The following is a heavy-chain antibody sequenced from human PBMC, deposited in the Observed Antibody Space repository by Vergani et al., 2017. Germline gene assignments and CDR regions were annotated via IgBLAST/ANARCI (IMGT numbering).Heavy chain of an antibody. CDR1: GFTFSNSA. CDR3: AREERSNTSPFVGD. J-gene: IGHJ4*02. D-gene: IGHD2/OR15-2a*01. V-gene: IGHV3-23*01. Sequence: EVHLLESGGGQVEAGGSLRLSCVASGFTFSNSAMSWVRQTSGKGLEWVSAISGHGDRTYYADSVKGRFTSSRDNSKNTVYLQMNSLKAEDRATYYCAREERSNTSPFVGDWGQGTLVTV. CDR2: ISGHGDRT.